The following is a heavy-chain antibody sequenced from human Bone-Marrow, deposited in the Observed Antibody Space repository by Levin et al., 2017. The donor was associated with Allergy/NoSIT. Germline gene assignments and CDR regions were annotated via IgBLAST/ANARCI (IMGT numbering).Heavy chain of an antibody. Sequence: SETLSLTCTVSGGSISSYYWNWIRQPPGKGLEWIGYIYYSGSTNYNPSLKSRVTISVDTSKNQFSLKLSSVTAADTAVFYCARGSGYCTRTSCYSGAFDIWGQGTMVTVSS. CDR2: IYYSGST. CDR3: ARGSGYCTRTSCYSGAFDI. J-gene: IGHJ3*02. V-gene: IGHV4-59*01. D-gene: IGHD2-2*01. CDR1: GGSISSYY.